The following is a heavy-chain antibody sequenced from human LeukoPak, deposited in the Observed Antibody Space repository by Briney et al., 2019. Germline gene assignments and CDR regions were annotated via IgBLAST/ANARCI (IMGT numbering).Heavy chain of an antibody. CDR2: IKSKTDGGTT. Sequence: GGSLRLSCAASGFTFSSYAMSWVRQAPGKGLEWVGRIKSKTDGGTTDYAAPVKGRFTISRDDSKNTLYLQMNSLKTEDTAVYYCTTDSPNFYGDYEWREDYWGQGTLVTVSS. CDR1: GFTFSSYA. J-gene: IGHJ4*02. V-gene: IGHV3-15*01. D-gene: IGHD4-17*01. CDR3: TTDSPNFYGDYEWREDY.